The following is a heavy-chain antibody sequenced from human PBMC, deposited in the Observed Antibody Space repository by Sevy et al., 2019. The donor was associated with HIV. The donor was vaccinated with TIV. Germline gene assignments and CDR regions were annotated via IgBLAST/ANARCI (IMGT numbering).Heavy chain of an antibody. J-gene: IGHJ4*02. CDR3: ARGKHISDYYGSFDY. CDR2: LYLGGST. Sequence: GGSLRLSCAASGLIVSSNFMSWVRQAPGKGLEWVSVLYLGGSTYYADSVKGRFTISGDDSKNTLYLQMNSLRVEDTAIYFCARGKHISDYYGSFDYWGQGTLVTVSS. D-gene: IGHD3-3*01. CDR1: GLIVSSNF. V-gene: IGHV3-53*01.